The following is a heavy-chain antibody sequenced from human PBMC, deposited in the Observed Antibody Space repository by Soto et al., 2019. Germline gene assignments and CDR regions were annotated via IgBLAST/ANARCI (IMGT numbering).Heavy chain of an antibody. Sequence: QVRLEESGPGLVKPSENLSLICSVSGGSVNNADYFWSWIRHHPENGLEWIGYIYYSGSTRYNPSFKTRPTLSIDTSKNQFSLRLNSVTVADTAVYFCARDADYGGSRGGMDVWGRGTTVTVSS. CDR3: ARDADYGGSRGGMDV. CDR1: GGSVNNADYF. D-gene: IGHD4-17*01. J-gene: IGHJ6*02. V-gene: IGHV4-31*03. CDR2: IYYSGST.